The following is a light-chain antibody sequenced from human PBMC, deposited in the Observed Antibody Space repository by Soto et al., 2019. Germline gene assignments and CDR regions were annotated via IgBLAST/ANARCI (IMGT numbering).Light chain of an antibody. CDR3: SSYSFTTSLYV. CDR2: EVN. J-gene: IGLJ1*01. CDR1: SSDVGGYNY. Sequence: QSALTQPPSASGSPGQSVAISCTGTSSDVGGYNYVSWYQQHPGKAPKLMIYEVNKRPSGVPDRFSGSKSGNTASLTVSGLQAEDEADYYCSSYSFTTSLYVFGTGTKLTVL. V-gene: IGLV2-8*01.